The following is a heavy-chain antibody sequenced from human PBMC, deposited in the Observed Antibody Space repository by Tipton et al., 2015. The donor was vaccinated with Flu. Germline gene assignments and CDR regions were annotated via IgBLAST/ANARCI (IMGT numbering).Heavy chain of an antibody. CDR1: GFTVRDNH. D-gene: IGHD4-17*01. V-gene: IGHV3-53*01. J-gene: IGHJ4*02. CDR3: ARDYGDNLPSGKFDS. CDR2: IYSGGST. Sequence: VQLVQSGGGLIQPGGSLRLSCGASGFTVRDNHLSWVRQAPGTGLECVSVIYSGGSTYYADSVRGRFTISRDSAKKSVYLQMNSLGPEDTAFYYCARDYGDNLPSGKFDSWGQGTLVTVSS.